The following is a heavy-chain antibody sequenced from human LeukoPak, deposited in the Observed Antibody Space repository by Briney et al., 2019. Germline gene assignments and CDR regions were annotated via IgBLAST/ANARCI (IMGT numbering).Heavy chain of an antibody. CDR2: INHSGST. CDR3: ARIYLVYYGSESYKYYFDY. D-gene: IGHD3-10*01. J-gene: IGHJ4*02. Sequence: SETLSLTCAVYGGSFSVYYWSWIRQPPGKGLEWIGEINHSGSTNYNPSLKSRVTISVDTSKNQFSLRLTSVTAADTAVYFCARIYLVYYGSESYKYYFDYWGQGMLVTVSS. V-gene: IGHV4-34*01. CDR1: GGSFSVYY.